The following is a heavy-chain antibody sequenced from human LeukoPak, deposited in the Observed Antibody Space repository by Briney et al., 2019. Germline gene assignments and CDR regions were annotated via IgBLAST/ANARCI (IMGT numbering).Heavy chain of an antibody. CDR3: AKAGVPAAIGDY. V-gene: IGHV3-23*01. CDR1: RFTFSNFA. D-gene: IGHD2-2*01. CDR2: ISGSGGST. Sequence: PGGSLRLSCAASRFTFSNFAMSWVRQVPGKGLEWVSAISGSGGSTYYADSVKGRFTISRDNSKNALFLQMNSLRAEDTAVYYCAKAGVPAAIGDYWGQGTLVTVSS. J-gene: IGHJ4*02.